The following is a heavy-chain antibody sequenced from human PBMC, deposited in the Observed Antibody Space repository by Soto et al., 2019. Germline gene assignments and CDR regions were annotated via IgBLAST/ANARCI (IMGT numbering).Heavy chain of an antibody. J-gene: IGHJ6*02. CDR1: GFTFSSYG. D-gene: IGHD1-26*01. V-gene: IGHV3-30*18. CDR2: ISYDGSNK. CDR3: AKVLGDYYYYGMDV. Sequence: QVQLVESGGGVVQPGRSLRLSCAASGFTFSSYGMHWVRQAPGKGLEWVAVISYDGSNKYYADSVKGRFTISRDNSKNTLYLPMNSLRAEDTAVYYCAKVLGDYYYYGMDVWGQGTTVTVSS.